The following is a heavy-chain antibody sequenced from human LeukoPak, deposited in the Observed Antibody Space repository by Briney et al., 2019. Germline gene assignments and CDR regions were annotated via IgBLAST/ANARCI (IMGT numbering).Heavy chain of an antibody. D-gene: IGHD3-22*01. J-gene: IGHJ4*02. V-gene: IGHV4-59*01. CDR3: ARVDSSGYYEYFDY. CDR2: IYYSGST. Sequence: SETLSLTCTVSGGSISSYYWSWIRQPPGKGLEWIGYIYYSGSTNYNPSLKSRVTISVDTSKNQFSLKLSSVTAADTAVYYCARVDSSGYYEYFDYWGQGTLVTVSS. CDR1: GGSISSYY.